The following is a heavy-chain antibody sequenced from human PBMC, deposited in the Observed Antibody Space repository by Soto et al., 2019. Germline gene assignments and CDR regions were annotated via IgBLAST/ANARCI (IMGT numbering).Heavy chain of an antibody. V-gene: IGHV1-18*01. CDR1: GYTFTSYG. CDR2: ISAYNGNT. D-gene: IGHD1-7*01. Sequence: QVQLVQSGAEVKKPGASVKVSCKASGYTFTSYGISWVRQAPGQGLEWMGWISAYNGNTNYAQKLQGRVTMTTDTATSTAYMELRSLRSDDTAVYDCARDEGYKWNYGGSWFDPWGQGTLVTVSS. CDR3: ARDEGYKWNYGGSWFDP. J-gene: IGHJ5*02.